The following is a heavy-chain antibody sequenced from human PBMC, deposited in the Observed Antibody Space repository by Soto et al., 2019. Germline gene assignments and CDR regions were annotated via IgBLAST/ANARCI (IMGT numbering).Heavy chain of an antibody. V-gene: IGHV3-43*02. Sequence: GESLKISCAASGFTFDDYAMHWVRQAPGKGLEWVSLISGDGGSTYYADFVKGRFTISRDNSKNSLYLQMNSLRTEDTALYYCAKDFRNWGLTRGEYYFDYWGQGTLVTVSS. D-gene: IGHD7-27*01. J-gene: IGHJ4*02. CDR1: GFTFDDYA. CDR2: ISGDGGST. CDR3: AKDFRNWGLTRGEYYFDY.